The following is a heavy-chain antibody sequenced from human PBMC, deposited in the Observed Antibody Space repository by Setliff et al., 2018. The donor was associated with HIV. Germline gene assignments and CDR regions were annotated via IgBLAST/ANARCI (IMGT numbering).Heavy chain of an antibody. CDR1: GYTFTNYY. CDR2: INPSGGST. Sequence: ASVKVSCKASGYTFTNYYIHWVRQAPGQGLEWMGRINPSGGSTSYAQKFQGRVTISVDTSKNQFSLKLSYVTAADTAVYYCARGGNSRAAWFDSWGQGTLVTVSS. D-gene: IGHD5-12*01. CDR3: ARGGNSRAAWFDS. V-gene: IGHV1-46*01. J-gene: IGHJ5*01.